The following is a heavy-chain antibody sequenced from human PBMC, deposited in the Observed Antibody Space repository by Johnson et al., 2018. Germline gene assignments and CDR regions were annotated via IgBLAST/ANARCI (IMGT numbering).Heavy chain of an antibody. CDR1: GYTFTSYD. V-gene: IGHV1-8*01. D-gene: IGHD3-16*01. J-gene: IGHJ4*02. CDR3: ARSLKGGGVFFDY. CDR2: MNPDTGDT. Sequence: QVQLVHAGAEVKKPGASVKVSCKASGYTFTSYDINWVRQAPGQGPEWMGWMNPDTGDTGYVQKFQGRVTMTRDTYISTAYIELTNLRSDDTAVYYWARSLKGGGVFFDYWGQGTLVTASS.